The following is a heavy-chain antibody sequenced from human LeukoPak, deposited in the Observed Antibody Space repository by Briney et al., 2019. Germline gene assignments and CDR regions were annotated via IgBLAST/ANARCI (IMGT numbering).Heavy chain of an antibody. Sequence: GGSLRLSCVTSGFSFSTYDMSWVRQAPGKGLEWVSGITANTRGSITYYADSGKCRFTISRDSSKDTLYLQMNSLRAEDTAVYFCARGGYFSFDYWGQGTLVTVSS. J-gene: IGHJ4*02. D-gene: IGHD2/OR15-2a*01. CDR1: GFSFSTYD. CDR3: ARGGYFSFDY. V-gene: IGHV3-23*01. CDR2: ITANTRGSIT.